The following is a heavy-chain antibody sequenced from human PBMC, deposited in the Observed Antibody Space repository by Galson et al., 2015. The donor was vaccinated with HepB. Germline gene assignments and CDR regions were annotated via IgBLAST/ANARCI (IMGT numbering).Heavy chain of an antibody. Sequence: SLRLSCAASGFAFGNYGMHWVRQAPGKGLEWVAVISYDGKKTYYGDSVKGRFTISRDNSRNTVFLQMNTLRPEDTAHYYCARDGRYYGSDPGAHHWGQGTLVVVSS. J-gene: IGHJ1*01. CDR2: ISYDGKKT. D-gene: IGHD3-10*01. V-gene: IGHV3-33*05. CDR3: ARDGRYYGSDPGAHH. CDR1: GFAFGNYG.